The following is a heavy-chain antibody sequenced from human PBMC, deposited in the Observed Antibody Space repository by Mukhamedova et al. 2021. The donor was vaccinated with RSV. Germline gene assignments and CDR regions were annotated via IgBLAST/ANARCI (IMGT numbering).Heavy chain of an antibody. D-gene: IGHD4-17*01. CDR3: ATDHEAYGGFDY. CDR2: IYYSGST. V-gene: IGHV4-31*02. Sequence: IRQHPGKGLEWIGYIYYSGSTYYNPSLKSRVTISEDTSKNQFSLKLSSVTAADTAVYYCATDHEAYGGFDYWGQGTLVTVSS. J-gene: IGHJ4*02.